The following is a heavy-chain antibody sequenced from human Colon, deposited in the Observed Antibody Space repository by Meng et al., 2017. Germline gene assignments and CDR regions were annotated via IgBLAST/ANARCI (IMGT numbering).Heavy chain of an antibody. CDR2: INHSGST. D-gene: IGHD6-19*01. CDR3: ARERLSSGWYGGRWFDP. V-gene: IGHV4-34*01. J-gene: IGHJ5*02. CDR1: GGSFSGYY. Sequence: VQLQQWGVGLLKPSETLSLTCAVYGGSFSGYYWSWIRQPPGKGLEWIGEINHSGSTNYNPSLKSRVTMSVDTSKNQFSLKLSSVTAADTAVYYCARERLSSGWYGGRWFDPWGQGTLVTVSS.